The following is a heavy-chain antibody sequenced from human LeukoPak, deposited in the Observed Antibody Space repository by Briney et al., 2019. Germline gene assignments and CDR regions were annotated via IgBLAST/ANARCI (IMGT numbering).Heavy chain of an antibody. CDR2: INHSGST. Sequence: NPSETLSLTCAVYGGSFSGYYWSWIRQPPGKGLEWIGEINHSGSTNYNPSPKSRVTISVDTSKNQFSLKLSSVTAADTAVYYCARVSQQLVPHYRGQGTLVTVSS. CDR3: ARVSQQLVPHY. D-gene: IGHD6-13*01. V-gene: IGHV4-34*01. J-gene: IGHJ4*02. CDR1: GGSFSGYY.